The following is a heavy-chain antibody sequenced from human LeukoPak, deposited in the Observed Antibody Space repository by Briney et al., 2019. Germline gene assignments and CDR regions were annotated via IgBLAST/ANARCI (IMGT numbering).Heavy chain of an antibody. D-gene: IGHD2-8*01. J-gene: IGHJ5*02. CDR2: IYYSGTT. V-gene: IGHV4-30-4*01. CDR3: ASIDVILIQGFDL. Sequence: SETLSLTCTVSGGSISSDNYYWSWIRQPPGKGLEWIGYIYYSGTTYYNPSLKSRVTISVDTSKNQFSLKLSSVTAADTAVYYCASIDVILIQGFDLRGQGTLVTVSS. CDR1: GGSISSDNYY.